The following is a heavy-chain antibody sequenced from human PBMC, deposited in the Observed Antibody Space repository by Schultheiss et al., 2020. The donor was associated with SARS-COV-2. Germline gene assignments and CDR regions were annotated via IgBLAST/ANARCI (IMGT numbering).Heavy chain of an antibody. Sequence: SETLSLTCIVSGGSVSSGSYYWSWIRQPPGKGLEWIGKINHSGSTNCNPSLKCRVTISVNTSKHQFSLKLSSVTAADTAVYYCARVAPYYYYGMDVWGQGTTVTVSS. CDR1: GGSVSSGSYY. CDR3: ARVAPYYYYGMDV. J-gene: IGHJ6*02. CDR2: INHSGST. V-gene: IGHV4-61*01.